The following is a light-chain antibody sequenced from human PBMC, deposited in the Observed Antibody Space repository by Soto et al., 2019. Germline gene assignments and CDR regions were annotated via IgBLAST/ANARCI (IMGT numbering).Light chain of an antibody. CDR3: QQYKNYLT. Sequence: DIQMTQSPSTLSASVGDRVTFTCRASQSVSIWLAWYQQKPGKAPKLLISGASTLESGVPSRFSGSGSGTEFTLTISSLQPDDFATYYCQQYKNYLTFGQGPKVEIK. CDR2: GAS. J-gene: IGKJ1*01. CDR1: QSVSIW. V-gene: IGKV1-5*01.